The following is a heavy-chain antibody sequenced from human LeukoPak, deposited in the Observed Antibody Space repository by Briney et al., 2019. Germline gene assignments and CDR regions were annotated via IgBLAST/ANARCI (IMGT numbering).Heavy chain of an antibody. CDR2: IWSHGRNE. V-gene: IGHV3-33*01. Sequence: GGSLRLSCVTSGFSFSSYGFHWVRQAPGEGLEWVADIWSHGRNEYYADSAKGRFTNSRDNSKSTLYLQMNSLRAEDTAVYYCARDSALARLALWGQGTLVTVSS. CDR1: GFSFSSYG. CDR3: ARDSALARLAL. J-gene: IGHJ4*02.